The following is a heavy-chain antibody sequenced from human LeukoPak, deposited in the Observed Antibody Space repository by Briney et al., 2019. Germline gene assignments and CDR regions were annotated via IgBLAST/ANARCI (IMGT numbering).Heavy chain of an antibody. J-gene: IGHJ2*01. Sequence: PSQTLSLTCTVSGGSISSGGYYWSWTRQHPGKGLEWIGYIYYSGSTYYNPSLKSRVTISVDTSKNQFSLKLSSVTAADTAVYYCARDPLVPAARRYFDLWGRGTLVTVSS. D-gene: IGHD2-2*01. CDR2: IYYSGST. CDR1: GGSISSGGYY. V-gene: IGHV4-31*03. CDR3: ARDPLVPAARRYFDL.